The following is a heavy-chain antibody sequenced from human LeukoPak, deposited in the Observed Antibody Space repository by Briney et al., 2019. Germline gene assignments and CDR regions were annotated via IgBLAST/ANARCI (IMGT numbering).Heavy chain of an antibody. V-gene: IGHV4-4*07. CDR3: ARQIASAGTAGFDF. J-gene: IGHJ4*02. D-gene: IGHD6-13*01. Sequence: KGQDWIGRLYSTGSTNYNPSLKSRVTMSVDTSKNKFSLRLRSVTAADTAVYYCARQIASAGTAGFDFWGQGALVTVSS. CDR2: LYSTGST.